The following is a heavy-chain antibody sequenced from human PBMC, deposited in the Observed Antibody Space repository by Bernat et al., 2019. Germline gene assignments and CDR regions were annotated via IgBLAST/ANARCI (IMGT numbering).Heavy chain of an antibody. CDR1: GFTFSSYS. Sequence: EVQLVESGGGLVKPGGSLRLSCAASGFTFSSYSMNWVRQAPGKGLEWVSSISSSSSYIYYADSVKGRFTISRDNAKNSLYLQMNSLRAEDTAVYYCASSTVTTYFWVNAFDIWGQGTMVTVSS. J-gene: IGHJ3*02. CDR3: ASSTVTTYFWVNAFDI. CDR2: ISSSSSYI. V-gene: IGHV3-21*04. D-gene: IGHD4-17*01.